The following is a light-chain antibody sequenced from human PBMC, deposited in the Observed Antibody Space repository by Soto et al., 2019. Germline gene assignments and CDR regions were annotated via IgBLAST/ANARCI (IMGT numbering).Light chain of an antibody. Sequence: DIQMTQSPSSLSASVGDRVTITCRASQTINKTLNWYQQKPGQAPNLLIYSASDFQSVVPSRFSGSGSVTEFTLTINGLQPEDFATYYCQQSFRTPYTFGQGTDLAI. CDR3: QQSFRTPYT. CDR2: SAS. J-gene: IGKJ2*01. V-gene: IGKV1-39*01. CDR1: QTINKT.